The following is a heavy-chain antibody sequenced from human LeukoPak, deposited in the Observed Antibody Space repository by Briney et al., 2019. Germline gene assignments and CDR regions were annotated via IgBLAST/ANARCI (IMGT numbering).Heavy chain of an antibody. Sequence: SQTLSLTCAISGDSVSNNKGAWNWIRQSPSRGLEWLGRTYYRSQWYNDYARSVMSRISVDPDTSKNQFSLHLSSVTPDDTAVYYCAGGYAFDVWGQGTMVTVSS. CDR1: GDSVSNNKGA. CDR2: TYYRSQWYN. J-gene: IGHJ3*01. V-gene: IGHV6-1*01. CDR3: AGGYAFDV.